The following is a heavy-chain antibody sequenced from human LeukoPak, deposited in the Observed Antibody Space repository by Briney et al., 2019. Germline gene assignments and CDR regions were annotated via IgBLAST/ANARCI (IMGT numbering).Heavy chain of an antibody. CDR2: IYPGDSDT. Sequence: GESLKISCKGSGYSFSTYWIGWVRQMPGEGLEWMGTIYPGDSDTRYSPSFQGRVTISADKPISTAYLRWSSLKASDTAMYYCARRHDNTGYFVYWGQGTLVTVSS. V-gene: IGHV5-51*01. D-gene: IGHD3-22*01. J-gene: IGHJ4*02. CDR1: GYSFSTYW. CDR3: ARRHDNTGYFVY.